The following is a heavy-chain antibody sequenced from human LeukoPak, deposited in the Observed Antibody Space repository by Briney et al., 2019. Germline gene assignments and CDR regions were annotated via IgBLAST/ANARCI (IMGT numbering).Heavy chain of an antibody. D-gene: IGHD3-22*01. CDR1: GYTFTSYG. CDR2: ISAYNGNT. Sequence: ASVKVSCKASGYTFTSYGISWVRQAPGQGLEWMGWISAYNGNTNYAQKLQGRVTMTTDTSTSTAYMELRSLRSDDTAVYYCARDPPYYYEERAFDIWGQGTMVTVSS. J-gene: IGHJ3*02. V-gene: IGHV1-18*01. CDR3: ARDPPYYYEERAFDI.